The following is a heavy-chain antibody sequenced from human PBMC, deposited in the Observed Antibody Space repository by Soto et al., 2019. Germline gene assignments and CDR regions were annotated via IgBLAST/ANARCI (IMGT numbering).Heavy chain of an antibody. D-gene: IGHD4-4*01. CDR2: IIPILGIA. J-gene: IGHJ3*02. V-gene: IGHV1-69*02. CDR1: GGTFSSYT. CDR3: ASREGDYSADAFDI. Sequence: QVQLVQSGAGVKKPGSSVKVSCKASGGTFSSYTISWVRQAPGQGLEWMGRIIPILGIANYAQKFQGRVTITADKSTITAHMELGSLRSEDTAVYYCASREGDYSADAFDIWGQGTMVTVSS.